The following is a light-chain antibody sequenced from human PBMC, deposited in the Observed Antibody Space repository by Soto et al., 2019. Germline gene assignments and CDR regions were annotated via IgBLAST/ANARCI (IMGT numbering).Light chain of an antibody. J-gene: IGKJ2*01. CDR2: WAS. CDR1: QSVLYSSNNKNY. CDR3: QQYESTPPT. V-gene: IGKV4-1*01. Sequence: DIVMTQSPDSLAVSLGERATINCKSSQSVLYSSNNKNYLAWYQQRPGQPPKLLIYWASTRESGVPDRCSCSGSGIDFTHTVTSLQAEDVAVYYCQQYESTPPTFGQGTKLEIK.